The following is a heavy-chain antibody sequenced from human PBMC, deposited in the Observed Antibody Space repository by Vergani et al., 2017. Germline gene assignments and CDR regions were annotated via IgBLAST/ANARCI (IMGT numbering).Heavy chain of an antibody. Sequence: EVQLVESGGGVVQPGGSLRLPCAASGFTFSPYDMHWVRQATGKGLERVSAIGAAGDTYYPGSVKGRFTISRENAKNSLYLQMNGLRAGDTAVYYCARRDSSSPALDYWGQGTLVTVSS. J-gene: IGHJ4*02. CDR3: ARRDSSSPALDY. CDR1: GFTFSPYD. V-gene: IGHV3-13*01. D-gene: IGHD6-6*01. CDR2: IGAAGDT.